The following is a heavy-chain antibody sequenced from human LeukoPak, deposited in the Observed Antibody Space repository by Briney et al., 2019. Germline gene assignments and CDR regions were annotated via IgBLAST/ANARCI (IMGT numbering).Heavy chain of an antibody. CDR1: GGSFSGYY. D-gene: IGHD1-1*01. CDR2: IYHNGGT. CDR3: ARRYTNYAPLDY. V-gene: IGHV4-34*01. Sequence: PSETLSLTCAVYGGSFSGYYWSWIRQPPGKGLECIGEIYHNGGTNYNPSLKSRVTISVDTSKNQFSLKLSSVTAADTAVYYCARRYTNYAPLDYWGQGTLVTVSS. J-gene: IGHJ4*02.